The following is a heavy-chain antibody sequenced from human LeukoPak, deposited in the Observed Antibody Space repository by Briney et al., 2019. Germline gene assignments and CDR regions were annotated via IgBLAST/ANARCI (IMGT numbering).Heavy chain of an antibody. Sequence: GGSLRLSCAASGFTFDDYVMHWVRQAPGKGLEWVSLITWDGGTTSYADSVQGRFTISRDNNKNSLYLQMNSLRAEDTAVYYCAKGGRRYDYVWTDYWGQGTLVTVSS. CDR1: GFTFDDYV. V-gene: IGHV3-43D*03. CDR3: AKGGRRYDYVWTDY. J-gene: IGHJ4*02. CDR2: ITWDGGTT. D-gene: IGHD3-16*01.